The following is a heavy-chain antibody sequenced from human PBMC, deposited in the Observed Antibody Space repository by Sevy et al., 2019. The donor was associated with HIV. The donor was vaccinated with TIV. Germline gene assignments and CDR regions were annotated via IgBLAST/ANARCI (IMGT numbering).Heavy chain of an antibody. Sequence: GSLRLSCAASGFTFSSYAMHWVRQAPGKGLEWVAVISYDGSNKYYADSVKGRFTISRDNSKNTLYLQMNSLRAEDTAVYYCARDLRIQLWLPAYWGQGTLVTVSS. D-gene: IGHD5-18*01. CDR3: ARDLRIQLWLPAY. CDR2: ISYDGSNK. V-gene: IGHV3-30-3*01. CDR1: GFTFSSYA. J-gene: IGHJ4*02.